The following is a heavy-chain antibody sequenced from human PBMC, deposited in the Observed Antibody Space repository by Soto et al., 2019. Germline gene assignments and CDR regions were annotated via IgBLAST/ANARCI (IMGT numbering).Heavy chain of an antibody. V-gene: IGHV3-33*01. Sequence: PGGSLRLSCAASGFTFSSYGMHWVRQAPGKGLEWVAVIWYDGNNKYYADSVKGRFTISRDNSKNTLYLQMNSLRAEDTAVYYCARAPGSSWYFYYWGQGTLVTVSS. J-gene: IGHJ4*02. D-gene: IGHD6-13*01. CDR3: ARAPGSSWYFYY. CDR2: IWYDGNNK. CDR1: GFTFSSYG.